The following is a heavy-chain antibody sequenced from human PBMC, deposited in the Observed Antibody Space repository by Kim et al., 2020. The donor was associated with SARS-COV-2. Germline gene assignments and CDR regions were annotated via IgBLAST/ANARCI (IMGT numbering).Heavy chain of an antibody. V-gene: IGHV3-23*01. Sequence: RFTNSRDNSKNTLYLQMNSLRAEDTAVYYCAKATDSGSYYSYYYYGMDVWGQGTTVTVSS. CDR3: AKATDSGSYYSYYYYGMDV. D-gene: IGHD1-26*01. J-gene: IGHJ6*02.